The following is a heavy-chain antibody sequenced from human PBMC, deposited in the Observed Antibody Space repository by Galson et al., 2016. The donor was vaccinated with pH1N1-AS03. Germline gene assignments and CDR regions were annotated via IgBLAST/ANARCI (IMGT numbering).Heavy chain of an antibody. D-gene: IGHD2-15*01. CDR3: ARGYCGGGGCHNCGSMDV. V-gene: IGHV3-30*03. CDR2: ISYDGVTE. CDR1: GFTFSRYP. J-gene: IGHJ6*02. Sequence: SLRLSCAASGFTFSRYPIHWVRQAPGKGLEWEALISYDGVTEHYAESVKGRFTISRDNFKNTVYLQMNSLRADDTAVYYCARGYCGGGGCHNCGSMDVWGQGTTVTVSS.